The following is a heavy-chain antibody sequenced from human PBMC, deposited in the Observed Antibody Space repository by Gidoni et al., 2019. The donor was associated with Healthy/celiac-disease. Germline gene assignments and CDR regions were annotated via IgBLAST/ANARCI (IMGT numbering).Heavy chain of an antibody. J-gene: IGHJ4*02. Sequence: QVQLQQWGAGLLKPSEPLSLTRAVYGGPFSGYYWSRIRQPPGKGLEWIGEINHSGSTNYNPSLKSRVTISVDTSKNQFSLKLSSVTAADTAVYYCASLRLRNYFDYWGQGTLVTVSS. CDR2: INHSGST. D-gene: IGHD4-17*01. CDR3: ASLRLRNYFDY. CDR1: GGPFSGYY. V-gene: IGHV4-34*01.